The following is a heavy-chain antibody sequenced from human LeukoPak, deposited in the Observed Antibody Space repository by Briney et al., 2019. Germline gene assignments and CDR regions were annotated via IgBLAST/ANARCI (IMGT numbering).Heavy chain of an antibody. CDR1: GFTFSSYS. V-gene: IGHV3-21*01. CDR3: AREVTTVTHYYYGMDV. D-gene: IGHD4-17*01. CDR2: ISSSSSYI. Sequence: GGSLRLSCAASGFTFSSYSMNWVRQAPGKGLEWVSSISSSSSYIYYADSVKGRFTISRDNAKNSLYLQMNSLRAEDTAVYYWAREVTTVTHYYYGMDVWGQGTTVTVPS. J-gene: IGHJ6*02.